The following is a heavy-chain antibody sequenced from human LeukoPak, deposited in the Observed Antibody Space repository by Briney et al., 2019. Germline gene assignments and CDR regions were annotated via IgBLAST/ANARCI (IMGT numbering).Heavy chain of an antibody. D-gene: IGHD6-13*01. Sequence: SVKVSCKASGGTFSSYAISWVRQAPGRGLEWMGGIIPIFGTANYAQKFQGRVTITTDESTSTAYMELSSLRSEDTAVYYCARNKSSCYSNYYYYYMGVWGKRTTVTVSS. CDR1: GGTFSSYA. CDR3: ARNKSSCYSNYYYYYMGV. J-gene: IGHJ6*03. V-gene: IGHV1-69*05. CDR2: IIPIFGTA.